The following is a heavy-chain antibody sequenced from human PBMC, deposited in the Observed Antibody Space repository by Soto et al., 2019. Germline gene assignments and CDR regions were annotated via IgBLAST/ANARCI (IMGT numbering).Heavy chain of an antibody. CDR2: IGWNSGNI. Sequence: EVQLVESGGGLVQPGRSLRLSCAASGFSFDGYAMNWVRQPPGKGLEWVSGIGWNSGNIDYADSVKGRFTIYRDNAKNSLYLQMNSLRAEDTALYYCVKATTYSSSQGWFDPWGQGTMVTVSS. J-gene: IGHJ5*02. V-gene: IGHV3-9*01. D-gene: IGHD6-6*01. CDR1: GFSFDGYA. CDR3: VKATTYSSSQGWFDP.